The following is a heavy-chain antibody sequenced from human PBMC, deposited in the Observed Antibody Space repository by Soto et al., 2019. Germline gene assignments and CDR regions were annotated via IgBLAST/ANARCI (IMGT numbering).Heavy chain of an antibody. Sequence: PGGSLRLSCAGSGFTFSSYGIHWVRQAPGKGLEWVALISYDGGNEKYTESVKDRFTISRDDSHNVAYLQMSSLRTEDTAMYYCAKDRYSGTYPTDFDYWGRGSLVTVSS. CDR1: GFTFSSYG. CDR2: ISYDGGNE. D-gene: IGHD1-26*01. CDR3: AKDRYSGTYPTDFDY. V-gene: IGHV3-30*18. J-gene: IGHJ4*02.